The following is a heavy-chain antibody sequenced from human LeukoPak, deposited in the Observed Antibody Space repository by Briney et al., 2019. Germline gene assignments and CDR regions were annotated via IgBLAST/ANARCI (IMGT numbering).Heavy chain of an antibody. CDR2: ISSSGSTI. CDR3: ARSSMTTVTAYGMDV. J-gene: IGHJ6*02. D-gene: IGHD4-17*01. CDR1: GFTFSSYE. Sequence: GGSLRLSCAASGFTFSSYEMNWVRQAPGKGLEWVSYISSSGSTIYYADSVKGRFTISRDNAKNSLYLQMNSLRAEDTAVYYCARSSMTTVTAYGMDVWGQGTTVTVSS. V-gene: IGHV3-48*03.